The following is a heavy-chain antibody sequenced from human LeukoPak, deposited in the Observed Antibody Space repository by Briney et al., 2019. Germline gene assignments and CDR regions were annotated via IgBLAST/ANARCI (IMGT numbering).Heavy chain of an antibody. D-gene: IGHD2-2*01. CDR1: GGSISSGSYY. J-gene: IGHJ5*02. Sequence: PSETLSLTCTVSGGSISSGSYYWGRVRQPPGKGLEWIGSIYYSGTTYYNPSLKSRVTISVDTSKNQFSLKLSSVTAADTAVYYCARDPIAGCTSTSCYANWFDPWGQGTLVTVSS. CDR3: ARDPIAGCTSTSCYANWFDP. V-gene: IGHV4-39*02. CDR2: IYYSGTT.